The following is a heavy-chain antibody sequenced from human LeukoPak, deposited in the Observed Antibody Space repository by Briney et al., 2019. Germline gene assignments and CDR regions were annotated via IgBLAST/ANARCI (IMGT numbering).Heavy chain of an antibody. Sequence: GASVKVSCKASGYTFTSYGISWVRQAPGQGLEWMGWISAHNGNTNYAQKLQGRVTMTTDTSTSTAYMELRSLRSDDTAVYYCARRGRAGNVVSAFDIWGQGTMVTVSS. D-gene: IGHD1-1*01. CDR2: ISAHNGNT. CDR1: GYTFTSYG. CDR3: ARRGRAGNVVSAFDI. V-gene: IGHV1-18*01. J-gene: IGHJ3*02.